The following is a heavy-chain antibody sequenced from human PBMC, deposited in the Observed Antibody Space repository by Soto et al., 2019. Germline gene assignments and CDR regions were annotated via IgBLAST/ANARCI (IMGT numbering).Heavy chain of an antibody. CDR3: ARDLVDSGADYFYYYGMDV. CDR1: GFTFSSYN. CDR2: ISSSSSYI. V-gene: IGHV3-21*01. D-gene: IGHD4-17*01. Sequence: EVQLVESGGGLVKPGGYLRLSCAASGFTFSSYNMNWVRQAPGRGLEWVASISSSSSYIYYADSVKGRFNISIDNAKSSLYLEMNSLRAEDTAVYYCARDLVDSGADYFYYYGMDVGGQGTTVNVSS. J-gene: IGHJ6*02.